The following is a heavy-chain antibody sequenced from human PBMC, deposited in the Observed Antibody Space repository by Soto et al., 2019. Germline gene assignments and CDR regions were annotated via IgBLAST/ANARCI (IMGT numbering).Heavy chain of an antibody. J-gene: IGHJ4*02. V-gene: IGHV3-30*18. CDR3: AKDKQSGIVAGY. Sequence: GGSLRLSCAASGFTFSSYGMHWVRQAPGKGLEWVAVISYDGSNKYYADSVKGRFTISRDNSKNTLYLQMNSLRAEDTAVYYCAKDKQSGIVAGYWGQGTLVTVSS. CDR1: GFTFSSYG. CDR2: ISYDGSNK. D-gene: IGHD5-12*01.